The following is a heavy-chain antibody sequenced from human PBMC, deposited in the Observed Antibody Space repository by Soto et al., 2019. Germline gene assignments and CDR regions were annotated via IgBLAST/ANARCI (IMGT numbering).Heavy chain of an antibody. CDR2: ISSSSSYI. CDR3: ARRDCSGGSCYWAFDY. V-gene: IGHV3-21*01. D-gene: IGHD2-15*01. J-gene: IGHJ4*02. CDR1: GFTFSSYS. Sequence: PGGSLRLSCAASGFTFSSYSMNWVRQAPGKGLEWVSSISSSSSYIYYADSVKGRFTISRDNAKNSLYLQMNSLRAEDTAVYYCARRDCSGGSCYWAFDYWGQGTLVTVSS.